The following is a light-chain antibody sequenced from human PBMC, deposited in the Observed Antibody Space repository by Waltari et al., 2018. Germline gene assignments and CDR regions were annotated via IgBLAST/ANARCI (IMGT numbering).Light chain of an antibody. CDR3: HQYNEWPPAPT. CDR2: GAS. CDR1: QNFRTT. Sequence: DIVLTQSPATLSVSPGERATLSCRASQNFRTTLAWYQQKVGQAPRLVISGASTRATGVPDRFSGIGSVTDFTLTISNLQSEDLGFYYCHQYNEWPPAPTFGGGTKVEIK. J-gene: IGKJ4*01. V-gene: IGKV3-15*01.